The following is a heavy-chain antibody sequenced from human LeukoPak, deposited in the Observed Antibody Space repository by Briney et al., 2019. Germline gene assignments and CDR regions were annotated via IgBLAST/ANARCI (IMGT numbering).Heavy chain of an antibody. CDR2: ISGSGGST. Sequence: GGSLRLSCAASGFTFSSYAMSWVRQAPGKGRERVSAISGSGGSTYYADSVKGRFTISRDNSKNTVYLQMNSLRAEDTAVYYCAKDRRGLRWDYFDYWGQGTLVTVSS. J-gene: IGHJ4*02. D-gene: IGHD4-23*01. V-gene: IGHV3-23*01. CDR3: AKDRRGLRWDYFDY. CDR1: GFTFSSYA.